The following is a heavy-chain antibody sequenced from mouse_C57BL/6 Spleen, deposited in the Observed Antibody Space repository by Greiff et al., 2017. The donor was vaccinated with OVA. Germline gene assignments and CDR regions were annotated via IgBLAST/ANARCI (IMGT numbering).Heavy chain of an antibody. V-gene: IGHV5-4*01. Sequence: VLLVASGGGLVKPGGSLKLSCAASGFTFRSYAMSWVRQTPEKRLEWVATISDGGSYTYYPDNVKGRFTIARDNAKNNLYLQKIHLKSEDTAMYYVARVYYDYDERYFDVWGTGTTVTVSS. CDR2: ISDGGSYT. CDR1: GFTFRSYA. J-gene: IGHJ1*03. CDR3: ARVYYDYDERYFDV. D-gene: IGHD2-4*01.